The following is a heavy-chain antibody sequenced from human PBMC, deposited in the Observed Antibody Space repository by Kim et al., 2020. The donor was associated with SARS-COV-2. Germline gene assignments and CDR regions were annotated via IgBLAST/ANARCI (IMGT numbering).Heavy chain of an antibody. V-gene: IGHV4-39*07. Sequence: SETLSLTCTVSGTSIGTTNFYWGWVRQAPGKGLEWIGTVYYDGTPYYNPSLKSRLSISVDTSNNQFSLELTSVTAADTALYFCTRDRGYCETLPCYNWDYFDYWGQGVLVTVSS. CDR2: VYYDGTP. CDR3: TRDRGYCETLPCYNWDYFDY. J-gene: IGHJ4*02. CDR1: GTSIGTTNFY. D-gene: IGHD2-2*02.